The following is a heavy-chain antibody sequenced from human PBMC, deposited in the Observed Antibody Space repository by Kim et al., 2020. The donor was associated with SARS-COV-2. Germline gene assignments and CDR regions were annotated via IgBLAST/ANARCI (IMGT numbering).Heavy chain of an antibody. D-gene: IGHD3-10*01. Sequence: RGRFTISRDNSKNTLYLQMNCLRAEDTAVYYCAKSQQRSGSTGYYYDMDVWGQGTTVTVSS. CDR3: AKSQQRSGSTGYYYDMDV. J-gene: IGHJ6*02. V-gene: IGHV3-23*01.